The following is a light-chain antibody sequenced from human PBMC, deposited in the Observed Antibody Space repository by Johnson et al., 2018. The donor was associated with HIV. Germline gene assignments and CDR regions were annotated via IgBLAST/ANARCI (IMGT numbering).Light chain of an antibody. CDR1: SSNIGNNY. J-gene: IGLJ1*01. Sequence: QSVLTQPPSVSAAPGQKVTISCSGSSSNIGNNYVSWYQQLPGTAPKLLIYENNKRPSGIPDRFSGSKSGTSATLGVTGLQTGDEADYYCGTWYSRLSADGFGTGTKVTVL. CDR3: GTWYSRLSADG. CDR2: ENN. V-gene: IGLV1-51*02.